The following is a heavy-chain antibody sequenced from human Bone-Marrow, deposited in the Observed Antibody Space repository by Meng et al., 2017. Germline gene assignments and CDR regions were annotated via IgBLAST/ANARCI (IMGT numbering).Heavy chain of an antibody. D-gene: IGHD3-10*01. Sequence: QVQLEQWGAGRCNPSDTLSLPCAVYCGSFSGYYWGWIRQPPGKGLEWIGEINHSGSTNYNPSLKSRVTISVDTSKNQFSLKLSSVTAADTAVYYCARAYYGSGSYYQNWGQGTLVTVSS. CDR3: ARAYYGSGSYYQN. V-gene: IGHV4-34*01. CDR1: CGSFSGYY. J-gene: IGHJ4*02. CDR2: INHSGST.